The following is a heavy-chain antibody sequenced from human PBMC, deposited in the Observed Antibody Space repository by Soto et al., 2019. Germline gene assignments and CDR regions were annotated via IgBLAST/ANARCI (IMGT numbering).Heavy chain of an antibody. Sequence: VQLVESGGGLVQPGGSLKLSCATSGFNFRASAMHWVRQASGKGLEWVGHIRTNGNNYATTYAASVKGRFTISRDDSRDTAYLQMDSLKTEDTALYYCTGSSSGFWGQGTLVTVSS. CDR1: GFNFRASA. V-gene: IGHV3-73*01. D-gene: IGHD6-6*01. J-gene: IGHJ4*02. CDR2: IRTNGNNYAT. CDR3: TGSSSGF.